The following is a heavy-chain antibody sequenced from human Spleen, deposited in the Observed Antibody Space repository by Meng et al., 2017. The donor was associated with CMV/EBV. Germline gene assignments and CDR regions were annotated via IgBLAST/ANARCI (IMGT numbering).Heavy chain of an antibody. Sequence: ASVKVSCKTSGYSFSDYYIQWVRQAPGQGPEWMGWVNPKTGDTIYAQKFQGRVTMTRDTSISTAYMELSGLKFDDTAVYYCAREGTSSYWFRVLGYWGQGTLVTVSS. CDR2: VNPKTGDT. D-gene: IGHD6-19*01. J-gene: IGHJ4*02. CDR3: AREGTSSYWFRVLGY. V-gene: IGHV1-2*02. CDR1: GYSFSDYY.